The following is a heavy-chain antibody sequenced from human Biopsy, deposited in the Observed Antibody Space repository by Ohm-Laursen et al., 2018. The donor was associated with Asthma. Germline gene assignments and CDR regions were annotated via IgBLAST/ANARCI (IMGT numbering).Heavy chain of an antibody. V-gene: IGHV4-39*01. J-gene: IGHJ6*02. D-gene: IGHD6-13*01. CDR2: IYYSGTT. CDR1: SGSGGYMRSGNYY. CDR3: VRGSSSWHHGPFHYYYGLDV. Sequence: TLSLTCSLSSGSGGYMRSGNYYWGWIRQPPRKGLEWIGSIYYSGTTYYNPSLESRVTVSADTSKNQFSLKLTSVTAADTAVYYCVRGSSSWHHGPFHYYYGLDVWGQGTTATVSS.